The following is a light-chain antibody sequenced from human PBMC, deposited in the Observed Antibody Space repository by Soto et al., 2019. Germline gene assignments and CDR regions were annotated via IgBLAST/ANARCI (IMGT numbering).Light chain of an antibody. CDR3: AAWGDSLNTWV. V-gene: IGLV1-44*01. J-gene: IGLJ3*02. CDR2: SDD. Sequence: QSVLTQPPSASGTPGQRVTISCSGSSSNIGSNAVSWYQHFPGTAPKVLIYSDDQRPSGVPDRFSGSKSGTSASLAISGLQAEDEAYYFCAAWGDSLNTWVFGGGTKVTVL. CDR1: SSNIGSNA.